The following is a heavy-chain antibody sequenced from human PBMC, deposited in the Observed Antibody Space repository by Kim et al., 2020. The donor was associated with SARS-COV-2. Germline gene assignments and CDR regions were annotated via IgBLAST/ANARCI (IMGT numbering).Heavy chain of an antibody. CDR2: MNPNSGNT. D-gene: IGHD3-3*01. CDR3: ARVWSRYDFWSGYYPSREGGYGMDV. J-gene: IGHJ6*02. Sequence: ASVKVSCKASGYTFTSYDINWVRQATGQGLEWMGWMNPNSGNTGYAQKFQGRVTMTRNTSISTAYMELSSLRSEDTAVYYCARVWSRYDFWSGYYPSREGGYGMDVWGQGTTVTVSS. CDR1: GYTFTSYD. V-gene: IGHV1-8*01.